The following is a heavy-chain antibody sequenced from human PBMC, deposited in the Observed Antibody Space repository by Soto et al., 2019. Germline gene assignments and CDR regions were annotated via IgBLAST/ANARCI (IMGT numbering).Heavy chain of an antibody. Sequence: QVQLVQSGAEVKKPGASVKVSCKASGYTFTSYVIHRVRQAPGQRLEWMGWINAGNGYTKYSQKFQGRVTITRDTSASTAYMELNSLRSEDTAVYYCATWTWLVPFDYWGQGTLVTVSS. J-gene: IGHJ4*02. D-gene: IGHD6-19*01. CDR1: GYTFTSYV. V-gene: IGHV1-3*01. CDR2: INAGNGYT. CDR3: ATWTWLVPFDY.